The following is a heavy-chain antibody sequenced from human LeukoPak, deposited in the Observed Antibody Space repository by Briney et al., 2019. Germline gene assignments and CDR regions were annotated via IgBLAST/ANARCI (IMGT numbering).Heavy chain of an antibody. CDR3: GRGVKTFDP. J-gene: IGHJ5*02. V-gene: IGHV1-2*02. Sequence: ASVKVSCKASGYTFTNYYIHWVRQAPGQGLEWMGCINTNSGATNYAQNLQGRVTMTRDTSINTAYMELSSLRSDDTAVYYCGRGVKTFDPWGQGTLVTVSS. CDR1: GYTFTNYY. CDR2: INTNSGAT.